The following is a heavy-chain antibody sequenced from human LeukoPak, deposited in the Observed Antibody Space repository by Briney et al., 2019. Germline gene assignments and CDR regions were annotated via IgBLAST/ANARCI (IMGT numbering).Heavy chain of an antibody. CDR3: ATEVAGY. CDR1: GGSISSGSYY. CDR2: IYTSGST. V-gene: IGHV4-61*02. D-gene: IGHD1-1*01. J-gene: IGHJ4*02. Sequence: SETLSLTCTVSGGSISSGSYYWSWIRQPAGKGLEWIGRIYTSGSTNYNPSFKSRVTISVDTSKNQFSLKLSSVTAADTAVYYCATEVAGYWGQGTLVTVSS.